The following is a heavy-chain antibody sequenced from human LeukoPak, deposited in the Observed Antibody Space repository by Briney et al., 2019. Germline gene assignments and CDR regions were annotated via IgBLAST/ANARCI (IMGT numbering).Heavy chain of an antibody. CDR3: AKDAQRGFDYSNSLES. J-gene: IGHJ5*01. CDR1: GFTFSHYG. CDR2: IWSDATNM. Sequence: PGRSLRLSCATSGFTFSHYGRHWVRQAPGKGLEWVAVIWSDATNMYYGDSVKGRFTISRDNSRKTLYLQMNSLRVEDTAVYYCAKDAQRGFDYSNSLESWGQGTLVTVSS. D-gene: IGHD4-11*01. V-gene: IGHV3-33*03.